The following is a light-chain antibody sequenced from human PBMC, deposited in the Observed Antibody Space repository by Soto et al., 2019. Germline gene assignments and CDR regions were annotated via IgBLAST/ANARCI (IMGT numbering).Light chain of an antibody. Sequence: EIVLTQSPAPLSLSPGERATLSCRASQSVSSYLAWYQQKPGQAPRPLIYDASNRATGIPARFSGSGSGTDFTLTISSLEPEDFAVYYCQQRSNWPWTFGQGTKVDIK. CDR3: QQRSNWPWT. CDR2: DAS. CDR1: QSVSSY. V-gene: IGKV3-11*01. J-gene: IGKJ1*01.